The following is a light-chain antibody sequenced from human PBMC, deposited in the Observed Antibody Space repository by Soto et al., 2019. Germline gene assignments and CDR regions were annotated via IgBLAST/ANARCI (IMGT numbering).Light chain of an antibody. Sequence: EIVLTQSPGTLSLSPGERATLSCRASQSVSSNYLAWYQQKPGQAPRLLIYGASRGAAGIPDRFIGSGSGKDFTLSSHRLEPEDFAMYFCQQYGRSPKFTFGQGTKLEIK. V-gene: IGKV3-20*01. CDR2: GAS. J-gene: IGKJ2*01. CDR1: QSVSSNY. CDR3: QQYGRSPKFT.